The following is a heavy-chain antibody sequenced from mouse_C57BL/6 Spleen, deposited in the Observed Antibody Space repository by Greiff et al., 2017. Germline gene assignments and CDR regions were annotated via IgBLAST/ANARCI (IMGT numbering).Heavy chain of an antibody. CDR1: GYTFTSSW. J-gene: IGHJ2*01. Sequence: LQLQQPGTELVKPGASVKLSCKASGYTFTSSWLHWVKQRPGQGLAWIGNINPINGGTNYNEKFKSKTTVTVDKSSRTAYSQLSSLTSEDSAVYYCARRGMVYFDYWGQGTTLTVSS. V-gene: IGHV1-53*01. D-gene: IGHD2-3*01. CDR3: ARRGMVYFDY. CDR2: INPINGGT.